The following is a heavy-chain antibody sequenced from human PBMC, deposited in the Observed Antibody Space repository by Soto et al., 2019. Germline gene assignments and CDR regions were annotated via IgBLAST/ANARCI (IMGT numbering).Heavy chain of an antibody. J-gene: IGHJ4*02. CDR3: AHIDPEIVTVGGHGGFDY. CDR1: GFSLTSGVG. V-gene: IGHV2-5*02. D-gene: IGHD5-12*01. CDR2: IYWDDDK. Sequence: QITLKESGPTLVRPPQTLTLTCTFSGFSLTSGVGVGWIRQPPGKALEWLALIYWDDDKRYSPSLKNRLTITKDTSKNQVVLTMTSVGPVYTATYFCAHIDPEIVTVGGHGGFDYWGQGTLVTVSS.